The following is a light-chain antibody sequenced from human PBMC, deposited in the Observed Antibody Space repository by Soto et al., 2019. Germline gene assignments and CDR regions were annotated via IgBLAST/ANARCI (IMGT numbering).Light chain of an antibody. CDR1: QSVFSRSTNKNC. CDR3: QHYQRIPWT. V-gene: IGKV4-1*01. Sequence: IVMTPSPESLAESLGERATINCTSSQSVFSRSTNKNCLAWYQQKSGQHPKLLIYWASARESGVPDPFSGRGSKTYCTLFTSIMHASNVAEYYCQHYQRIPWTFRQGTRVAIK. J-gene: IGKJ1*01. CDR2: WAS.